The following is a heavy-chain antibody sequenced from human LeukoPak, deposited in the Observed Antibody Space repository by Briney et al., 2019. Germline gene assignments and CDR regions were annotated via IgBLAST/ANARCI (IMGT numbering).Heavy chain of an antibody. Sequence: PSETLSLTCTVSGGSIRSYYWSWIRQPPGKGLEWIGYIYYSGSTNYNPSLKSRVTISVDTSKNQFSLKLSSVTAADTAVYYCARDGGIAAAGTSAFDIWGQGTMVTVSS. D-gene: IGHD6-13*01. J-gene: IGHJ3*02. CDR2: IYYSGST. CDR1: GGSIRSYY. CDR3: ARDGGIAAAGTSAFDI. V-gene: IGHV4-59*01.